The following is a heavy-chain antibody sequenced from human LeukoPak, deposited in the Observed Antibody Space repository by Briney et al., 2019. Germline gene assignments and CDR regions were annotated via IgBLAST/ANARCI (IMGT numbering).Heavy chain of an antibody. D-gene: IGHD6-19*01. V-gene: IGHV3-53*01. CDR3: ARADGSSGWYYYGMDV. J-gene: IGHJ6*02. CDR1: GFTVNSNY. Sequence: PGGSLRLSCAASGFTVNSNYMSWVRQAPGKGLGWVSVIYSGGRTYYVDSVKGRFTISRDNSKNTLYLQMNSLRAEDTAVYYCARADGSSGWYYYGMDVWGQGTTVTVSS. CDR2: IYSGGRT.